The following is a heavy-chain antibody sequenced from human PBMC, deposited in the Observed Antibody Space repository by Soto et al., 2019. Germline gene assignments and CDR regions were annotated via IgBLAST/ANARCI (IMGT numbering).Heavy chain of an antibody. CDR1: GGSISSSSHY. CDR3: ARLVIVTSGVWTGRYSDY. D-gene: IGHD3-10*01. V-gene: IGHV4-39*01. CDR2: IYYSGSS. Sequence: PSETLSLTCTVSGGSISSSSHYWGWIRQPPGKGLEWTGNIYYSGSSFYNPSLKSRVTVSVDTSKNQFSLSLSSVTAADTAIYHCARLVIVTSGVWTGRYSDYWGQGALVTVSS. J-gene: IGHJ4*02.